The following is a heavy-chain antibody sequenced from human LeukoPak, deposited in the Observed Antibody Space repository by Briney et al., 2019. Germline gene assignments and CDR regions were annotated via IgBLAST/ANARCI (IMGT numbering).Heavy chain of an antibody. J-gene: IGHJ6*02. V-gene: IGHV3-20*04. Sequence: GGSLRLSCAASGFTFDDHGMNWVRQPPGKGLEWVSGINWNGATTDYADPVKGRFTISRDNAKNSLYLQMNSLRAEDTALYYCARTGGSGSYYNTRMDVWGQGTTVTVSS. D-gene: IGHD3-10*01. CDR3: ARTGGSGSYYNTRMDV. CDR1: GFTFDDHG. CDR2: INWNGATT.